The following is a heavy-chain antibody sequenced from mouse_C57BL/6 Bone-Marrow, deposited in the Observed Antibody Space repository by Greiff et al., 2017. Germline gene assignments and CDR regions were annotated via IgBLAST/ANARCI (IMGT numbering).Heavy chain of an antibody. CDR1: GYTFTSYW. CDR2: IHPNSGST. Sequence: QVQLQQPGAELVKPGASVKLSCKASGYTFTSYWMHWVKQRPGQGLEWIGMIHPNSGSTNYNEKFKSKATLTVDKSSSTAYMQLSSLTSEDSAVYYCARFTTVVASDDWGKGTTLTVSS. J-gene: IGHJ2*01. D-gene: IGHD1-1*01. V-gene: IGHV1-64*01. CDR3: ARFTTVVASDD.